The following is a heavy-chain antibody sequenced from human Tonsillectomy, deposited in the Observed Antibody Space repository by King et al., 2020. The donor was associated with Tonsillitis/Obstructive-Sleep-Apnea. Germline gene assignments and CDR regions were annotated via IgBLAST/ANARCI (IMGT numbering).Heavy chain of an antibody. V-gene: IGHV1-18*01. J-gene: IGHJ4*02. Sequence: VQLVESGAEVKKPGASVKVSCKASVYPFTPYGISWMRQAPGQGLEGLGWISVYNGNPNYAQKFPGRVTMTTDYMELRSLRSDDTAGYYCGRVEAHPGLGFDYWGQGTLVTAPS. CDR2: ISVYNGNP. CDR3: GRVEAHPGLGFDY. CDR1: VYPFTPYG. D-gene: IGHD3-10*01.